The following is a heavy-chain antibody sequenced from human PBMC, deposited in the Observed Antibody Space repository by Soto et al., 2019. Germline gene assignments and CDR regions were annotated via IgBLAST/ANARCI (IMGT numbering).Heavy chain of an antibody. Sequence: SETLSLTCTVSGGSISSSSYYWGWIRQPPGKGLEWIGSIYYSGSTYYNPSLKSRVTISVDTSKNQFSLKLSSVTAADTAVYYCPRNGETAAFDIWAQGTMVTVSS. J-gene: IGHJ3*02. CDR3: PRNGETAAFDI. D-gene: IGHD3-10*01. V-gene: IGHV4-39*01. CDR1: GGSISSSSYY. CDR2: IYYSGST.